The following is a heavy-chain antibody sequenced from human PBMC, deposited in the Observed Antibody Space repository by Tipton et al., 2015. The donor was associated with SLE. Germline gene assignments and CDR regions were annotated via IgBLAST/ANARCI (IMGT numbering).Heavy chain of an antibody. CDR1: GGSISSHY. V-gene: IGHV4-59*11. CDR2: IYYSGST. J-gene: IGHJ4*02. CDR3: AREPTPNYDFWSGSGYYFDY. D-gene: IGHD3-3*01. Sequence: LRLSCTVSGGSISSHYWSWIRQPPGKGLEWIGYIYYSGSTNYNPSLESRVAISVDTSKNQFSLKLSSVTAADTAVYYCAREPTPNYDFWSGSGYYFDYWGQGTLITVSS.